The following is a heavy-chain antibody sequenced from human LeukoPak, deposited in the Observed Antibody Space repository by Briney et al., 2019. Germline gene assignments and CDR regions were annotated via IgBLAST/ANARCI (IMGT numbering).Heavy chain of an antibody. D-gene: IGHD3-22*01. J-gene: IGHJ6*03. V-gene: IGHV1-18*01. CDR2: ISAYNGNT. CDR1: GYTFTSYG. CDR3: ARRYYYDSSGYYDAKVNYMDV. Sequence: ASVKVSCKASGYTFTSYGISWVRQAPGQGLEWMGWISAYNGNTNYAQKLQGRVNMTTDTSTSTAYMELRSLRSDDTAVYYCARRYYYDSSGYYDAKVNYMDVWGKGTTVTVSS.